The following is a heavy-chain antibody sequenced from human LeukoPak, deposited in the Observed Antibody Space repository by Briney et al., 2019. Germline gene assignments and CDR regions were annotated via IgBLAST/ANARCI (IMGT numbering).Heavy chain of an antibody. Sequence: GSLRLXCAASGFTFSTYWMHWVRHVPGKGLVWVSRFNSDGRSTYYADSVKGRFTISRDNAKNTLYLQMNSLRAEDTAVYYCARGRYYLDSWGQGTLVTVSS. V-gene: IGHV3-74*01. J-gene: IGHJ4*02. CDR3: ARGRYYLDS. CDR1: GFTFSTYW. D-gene: IGHD4-17*01. CDR2: FNSDGRST.